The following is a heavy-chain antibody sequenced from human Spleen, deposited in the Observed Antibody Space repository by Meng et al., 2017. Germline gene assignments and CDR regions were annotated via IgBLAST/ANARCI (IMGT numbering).Heavy chain of an antibody. J-gene: IGHJ4*02. D-gene: IGHD4-11*01. CDR2: INHSGST. V-gene: IGHV4-34*01. CDR1: GGSFSDYY. Sequence: QGQLQQWGGGLLKPSETLSLTCVVSGGSFSDYYWSWIRQPPGKGLEWIGEINHSGSTNYNPSLESRATISVDTSQNNLSLKLSSVTAADSAVYYCARGPTTMAHDFDYWGQGTLVTGSS. CDR3: ARGPTTMAHDFDY.